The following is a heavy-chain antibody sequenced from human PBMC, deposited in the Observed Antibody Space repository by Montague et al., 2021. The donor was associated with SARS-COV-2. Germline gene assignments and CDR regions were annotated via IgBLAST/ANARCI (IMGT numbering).Heavy chain of an antibody. CDR3: ARVVSNGWTFDY. CDR1: GFTFSAYW. D-gene: IGHD6-19*01. J-gene: IGHJ4*02. V-gene: IGHV3-7*03. CDR2: ISRDGSEE. Sequence: LRLSCAASGFTFSAYWMTWVRQAPGKGLEWVASISRDGSEENSVDSVKGRFTISRDNAKSSLYLQMNSLRAEDTAVFYCARVVSNGWTFDYWGQGTLVTVSS.